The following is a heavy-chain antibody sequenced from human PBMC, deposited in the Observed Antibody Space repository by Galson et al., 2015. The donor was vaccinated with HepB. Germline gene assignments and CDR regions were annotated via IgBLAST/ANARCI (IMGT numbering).Heavy chain of an antibody. CDR1: EYTFTGYY. D-gene: IGHD3-16*01. CDR2: INPNSGGT. CDR3: ARNQMGEDSFDI. Sequence: SVKVSCKASEYTFTGYYMHWVRQAPGQGLEWMGWINPNSGGTNYAQKFQGRVTMTRDTSISTAYVELSRPRSDDTAVYYCARNQMGEDSFDIWGQGTMVTVSS. J-gene: IGHJ3*02. V-gene: IGHV1-2*02.